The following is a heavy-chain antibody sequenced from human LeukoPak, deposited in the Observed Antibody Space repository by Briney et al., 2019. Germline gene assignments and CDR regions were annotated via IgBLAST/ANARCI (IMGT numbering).Heavy chain of an antibody. Sequence: GGSLRLSCAASGFTFSSAWMTWVRQAPGKGLEWVGRIKTKREGGTTDYAAPVKGSFSISRDDSKSTLYLQMNSLKTEDTAIYYCTSYRWIDDENYYFDYWGQGTLVTVSS. CDR2: IKTKREGGTT. V-gene: IGHV3-15*01. D-gene: IGHD1-20*01. CDR1: GFTFSSAW. CDR3: TSYRWIDDENYYFDY. J-gene: IGHJ4*02.